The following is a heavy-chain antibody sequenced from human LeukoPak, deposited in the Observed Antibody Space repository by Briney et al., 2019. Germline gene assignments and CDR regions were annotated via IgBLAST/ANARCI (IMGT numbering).Heavy chain of an antibody. J-gene: IGHJ2*01. V-gene: IGHV1-8*03. CDR3: ARALWGSTSAGDL. D-gene: IGHD2-2*01. CDR1: GYTFTSYD. CDR2: MNPNSGNT. Sequence: VSVKVSCKASGYTFTSYDINWVRQATGQGLEWMGWMNPNSGNTGYAQKFQGRVTITRNTSISTAYMELSSLRSEDTAVYYCARALWGSTSAGDLWGRGTLVTVSS.